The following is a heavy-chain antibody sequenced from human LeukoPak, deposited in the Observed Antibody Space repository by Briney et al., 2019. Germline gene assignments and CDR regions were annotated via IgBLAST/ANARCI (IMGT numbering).Heavy chain of an antibody. J-gene: IGHJ4*02. CDR1: GFTFSSYA. V-gene: IGHV3-23*01. Sequence: GESLRLSCAASGFTFSSYAMSWVRQAPGKWLEWVSAISGSGGSTYYADSVKGRFTISRDNSKNTLYLQMNSLRAEDTAVYYCAKELQKYGDLDYWGQGTLVTVSS. CDR3: AKELQKYGDLDY. D-gene: IGHD4-17*01. CDR2: ISGSGGST.